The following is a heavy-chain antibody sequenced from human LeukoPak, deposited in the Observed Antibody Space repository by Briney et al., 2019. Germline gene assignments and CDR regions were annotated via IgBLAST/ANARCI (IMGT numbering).Heavy chain of an antibody. CDR1: GASINGYY. Sequence: SETLSLTCTVSGASINGYYWSWIRQPPGKGLEWIGYIYNSGNTNYNPSLKSRVTISGDTSKNQFSLKVSSVTAADTAVYYCARLIYGDSWGQGTLVTVSS. CDR3: ARLIYGDS. CDR2: IYNSGNT. D-gene: IGHD4-17*01. J-gene: IGHJ4*02. V-gene: IGHV4-59*08.